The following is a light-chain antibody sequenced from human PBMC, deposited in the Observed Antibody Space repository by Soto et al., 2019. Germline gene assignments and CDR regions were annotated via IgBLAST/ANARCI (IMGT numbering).Light chain of an antibody. Sequence: NFMLTQPHSVSESPGKTVTISCTGSSGSIASNYVQWYQQRPGSAPTTVIYEDNQRPSGVPDRFSGSIDSSSNSASLTISGLKTEDEADYYCQSYDSSNVVFGGGTNVTVL. V-gene: IGLV6-57*02. CDR1: SGSIASNY. CDR2: EDN. CDR3: QSYDSSNVV. J-gene: IGLJ2*01.